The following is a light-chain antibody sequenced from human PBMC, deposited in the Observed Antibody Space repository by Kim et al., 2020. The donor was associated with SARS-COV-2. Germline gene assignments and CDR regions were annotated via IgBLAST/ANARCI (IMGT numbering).Light chain of an antibody. CDR2: RDT. CDR1: RLGDKF. J-gene: IGLJ3*02. V-gene: IGLV3-1*01. CDR3: QAWDSSTAV. Sequence: SYELTQPPSVSVSPGQTATITCSGDRLGDKFACWFKQIPGQSPTLVIYRDTKRPSGIPERFTGSNSGTTATLTISGTQPIDEADYYCQAWDSSTAVFGGGNKLTVL.